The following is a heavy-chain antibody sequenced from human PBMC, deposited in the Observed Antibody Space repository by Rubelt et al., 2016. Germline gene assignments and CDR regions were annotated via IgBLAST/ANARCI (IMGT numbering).Heavy chain of an antibody. CDR3: AKGSAAARPYYFDY. Sequence: EVQLVESGGGLVKPGGSLRVSCAASGFTFSKYGMSWVRQAPGKGLEWVSASIGGNTYYADAVKGRFTISRDNSKNTLYLQLNSLRVEDTATYFCAKGSAAARPYYFDYWGQGTLVTVSS. CDR2: SIGGNT. CDR1: GFTFSKYG. J-gene: IGHJ4*02. V-gene: IGHV3-23*04. D-gene: IGHD6-25*01.